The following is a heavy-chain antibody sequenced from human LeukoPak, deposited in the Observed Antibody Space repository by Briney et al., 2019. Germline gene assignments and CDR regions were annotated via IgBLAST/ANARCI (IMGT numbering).Heavy chain of an antibody. CDR3: PRRIPIAAAVIGAFDI. V-gene: IGHV5-51*01. CDR1: GYSFTSYW. J-gene: IGHJ3*02. CDR2: IYPGDSDT. D-gene: IGHD6-13*01. Sequence: LGESLKISCKGSGYSFTSYWIGWVRQMPGKGLEWMGIIYPGDSDTRYSPSFQGQVTISADKSISTAYLQWSSLKASDTAMYYCPRRIPIAAAVIGAFDIWGQGTMVTVSS.